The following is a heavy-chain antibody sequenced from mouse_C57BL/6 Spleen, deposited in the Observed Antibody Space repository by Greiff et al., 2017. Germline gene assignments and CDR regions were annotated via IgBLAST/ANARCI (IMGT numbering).Heavy chain of an antibody. CDR2: ISSGGSYT. J-gene: IGHJ3*01. D-gene: IGHD2-1*01. V-gene: IGHV5-6*01. CDR3: ARQGDGNSWFAY. CDR1: GFTFSSYG. Sequence: EVKLMESGGDLVKPGGSLKLSCAASGFTFSSYGMSWVRQTPDKRLEWVATISSGGSYTYYPDSVKGRFTISRDNAKNTLYLQMSSLKSEDTAMYYCARQGDGNSWFAYWGQGTLVTVSA.